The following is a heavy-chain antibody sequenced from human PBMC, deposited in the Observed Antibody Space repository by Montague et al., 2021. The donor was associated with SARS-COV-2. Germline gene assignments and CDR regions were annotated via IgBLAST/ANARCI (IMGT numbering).Heavy chain of an antibody. Sequence: SLRLSCAASGFTFSSYAIHWVRQAPGKGLEWVAVISYDGSNKYYADSVKGRFTISRDNSKNTLYLQMNSLRAEDTAVYYCARDCGGDCYSDLDAFDIWGQGTMVTVPS. CDR2: ISYDGSNK. V-gene: IGHV3-30-3*01. CDR3: ARDCGGDCYSDLDAFDI. D-gene: IGHD2-21*02. CDR1: GFTFSSYA. J-gene: IGHJ3*02.